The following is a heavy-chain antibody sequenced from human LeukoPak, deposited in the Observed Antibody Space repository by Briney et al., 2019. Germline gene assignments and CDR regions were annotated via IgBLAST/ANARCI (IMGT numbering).Heavy chain of an antibody. CDR3: AREGDCSSTSCHRYYFDY. D-gene: IGHD2-2*01. Sequence: PSETLSLTCTVSGGSISSGGYYWSWIRQPPGKGLEWIGYIYHSGSTYYNPSLKSRVTISVDRSKNQFSLKLSSVTAADTAVYYCAREGDCSSTSCHRYYFDYWGQGTLVTVSS. J-gene: IGHJ4*02. V-gene: IGHV4-30-2*01. CDR2: IYHSGST. CDR1: GGSISSGGYY.